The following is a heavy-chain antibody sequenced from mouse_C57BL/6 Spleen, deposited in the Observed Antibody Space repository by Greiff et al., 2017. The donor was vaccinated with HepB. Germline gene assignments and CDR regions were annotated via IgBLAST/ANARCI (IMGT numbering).Heavy chain of an antibody. CDR3: TREEGLGYFDY. V-gene: IGHV5-9-1*02. CDR2: ISSGGDYI. D-gene: IGHD4-1*01. J-gene: IGHJ2*01. CDR1: GFTFSSYA. Sequence: EVQVVESGEGLVKPGGSLKLSCAASGFTFSSYAMSWVRQTPEKRLEWVAYISSGGDYIYYADTVKGRFTISRDNARNTLYLQMSSLKSEDTAMYYCTREEGLGYFDYWGQGTTLTVSS.